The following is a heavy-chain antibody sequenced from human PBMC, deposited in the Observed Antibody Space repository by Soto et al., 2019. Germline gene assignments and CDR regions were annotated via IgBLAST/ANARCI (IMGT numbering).Heavy chain of an antibody. V-gene: IGHV3-48*02. CDR3: ARPEYSSSSYGTDV. CDR2: ISSGSSTI. Sequence: GGSLRLSCAASGFTFSSYSMNWVRQAPGKGLEWVSYISSGSSTIYYADSVKGRFTISRDNAKNSLYLQMNSLRDEDTAVYYCARPEYSSSSYGTDVWGQGTTVTVSS. D-gene: IGHD6-6*01. CDR1: GFTFSSYS. J-gene: IGHJ6*02.